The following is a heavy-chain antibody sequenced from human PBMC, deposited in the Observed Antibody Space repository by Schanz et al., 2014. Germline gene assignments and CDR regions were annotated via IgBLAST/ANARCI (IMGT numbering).Heavy chain of an antibody. Sequence: QVQLVESGGGVVQPGRSLRLSCAASGFTFNSYGMHWVRQAPGKGLEWVAFIWYDGSNKYYADSVKGRFTISRDNSKNTLYLQMNSLRVDDTAIYYCARRRSGDAFDIWGPGTMVTVSS. D-gene: IGHD4-17*01. CDR2: IWYDGSNK. J-gene: IGHJ3*02. V-gene: IGHV3-33*01. CDR3: ARRRSGDAFDI. CDR1: GFTFNSYG.